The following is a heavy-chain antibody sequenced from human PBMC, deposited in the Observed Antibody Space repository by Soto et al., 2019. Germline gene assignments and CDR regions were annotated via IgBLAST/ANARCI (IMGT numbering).Heavy chain of an antibody. CDR2: IIGSVSST. CDR1: GGIFSRSGTFSSFA. D-gene: IGHD3-16*01. V-gene: IGHV1-69*01. CDR3: AAGGSVTFNEFDY. J-gene: IGHJ4*02. Sequence: QVQLVQSGAEVKKPGSSVKVTCTASGGIFSRSGTFSSFAISWVRQAPGQGLEWMGGIIGSVSSTKYAQRFQGRLTITADESANSAFMELSSLRSEDTAIYYCAAGGSVTFNEFDYWGQGTLVTVSS.